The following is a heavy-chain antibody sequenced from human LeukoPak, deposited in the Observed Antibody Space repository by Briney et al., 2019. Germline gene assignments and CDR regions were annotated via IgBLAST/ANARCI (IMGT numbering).Heavy chain of an antibody. CDR2: INHSGST. V-gene: IGHV4-34*01. D-gene: IGHD3-10*01. CDR1: GGSFSGYY. CDR3: ARDYYGSGSYYNDY. J-gene: IGHJ4*02. Sequence: PSETLSLTCAVYGGSFSGYYWSWIRQPPGKGLVWIGEINHSGSTNYNPSLKSRVTISVDTSKNQFSLKLSSVTAADTAVYYCARDYYGSGSYYNDYWGQGTLVTVSS.